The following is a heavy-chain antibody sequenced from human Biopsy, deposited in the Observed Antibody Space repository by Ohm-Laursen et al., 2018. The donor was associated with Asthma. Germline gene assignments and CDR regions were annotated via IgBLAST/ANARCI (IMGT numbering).Heavy chain of an antibody. CDR1: GFTFSSYG. V-gene: IGHV3-33*01. Sequence: SLRLSCAASGFTFSSYGMHWVRQAPGKGLEWVAVIWHDGSNKYYADSVKGRFTISRDNSKNTLYLQMNSLRAEDTAVYYCARSIYDFWGGYYGMDVWGQGTTVTVSS. CDR3: ARSIYDFWGGYYGMDV. CDR2: IWHDGSNK. D-gene: IGHD3-3*01. J-gene: IGHJ6*02.